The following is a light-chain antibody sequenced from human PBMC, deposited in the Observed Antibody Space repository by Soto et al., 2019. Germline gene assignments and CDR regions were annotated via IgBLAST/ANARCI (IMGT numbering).Light chain of an antibody. CDR3: QQPNSFPLT. CDR2: AAS. Sequence: DIQMTQSPSSVSASVGDRVTITCRASQGITSWLAWYQKKPEKAPKLLIYAASSLQSGAPSRFSGSGSGTDFTLTISSLQPEDFATYYCQQPNSFPLTFGGGTKVDIK. V-gene: IGKV1D-12*01. J-gene: IGKJ4*01. CDR1: QGITSW.